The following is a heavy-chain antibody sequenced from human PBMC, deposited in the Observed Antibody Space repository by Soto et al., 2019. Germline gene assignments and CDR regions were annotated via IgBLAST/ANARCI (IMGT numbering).Heavy chain of an antibody. D-gene: IGHD3-3*01. CDR1: GFIVSTYA. Sequence: PGGSLRLSCAASGFIVSTYAMTWVRQSPGKGLEWVSGITGSVSEAHYADSVKGRFTISRDNSKNIVYLQMNSLRAEDTAIYYCAKLRFLEWLVNLDVWGQGTTVTVSS. CDR2: ITGSVSEA. J-gene: IGHJ6*02. V-gene: IGHV3-23*01. CDR3: AKLRFLEWLVNLDV.